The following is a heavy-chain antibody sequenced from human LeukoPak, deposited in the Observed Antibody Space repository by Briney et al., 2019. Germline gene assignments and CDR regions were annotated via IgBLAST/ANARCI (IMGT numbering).Heavy chain of an antibody. V-gene: IGHV3-9*01. CDR3: AKNYGSGTSGMDV. CDR1: GFTFDDYA. CDR2: ISWNSGSI. D-gene: IGHD3-10*01. Sequence: GGSLRLSCAASGFTFDDYAMHWVRQAPGKGLEWVSGISWNSGSIGYADSVKGRFTISRDNAKNSLYLQMNSLRAEDTALYYCAKNYGSGTSGMDVWGQGTTVTVSS. J-gene: IGHJ6*02.